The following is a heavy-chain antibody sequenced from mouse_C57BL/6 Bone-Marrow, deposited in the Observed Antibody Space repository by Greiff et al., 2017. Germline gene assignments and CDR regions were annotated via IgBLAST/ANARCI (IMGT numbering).Heavy chain of an antibody. CDR3: ARRSSYDWYFDV. CDR1: EYEFPSHD. J-gene: IGHJ1*03. D-gene: IGHD1-1*01. V-gene: IGHV5-2*01. CDR2: INSDGGST. Sequence: EVMLVESGGGLVQPGESLKLSCESNEYEFPSHDMSWVRKTPEKRLELVAAINSDGGSTYYPDTMERRFTISRDNTKKTLYLQLSSLRSEDTALYYCARRSSYDWYFDVWGTGTTVTVSS.